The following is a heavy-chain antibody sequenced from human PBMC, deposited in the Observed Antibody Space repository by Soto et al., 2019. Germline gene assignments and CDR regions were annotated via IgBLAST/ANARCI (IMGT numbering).Heavy chain of an antibody. V-gene: IGHV3-23*01. CDR2: VSIGGST. CDR1: GFTFSSYA. CDR3: AKRRGAGGHFDY. J-gene: IGHJ4*02. Sequence: GGSLRLSCAASGFTFSSYAMGWVRQGPGKGLEWVAVVSIGGSTHYADSVRGRLTISRDNSKNTLSLQMNSLTAEDTAVYFCAKRRGAGGHFDYWGQGALVTVSS. D-gene: IGHD2-15*01.